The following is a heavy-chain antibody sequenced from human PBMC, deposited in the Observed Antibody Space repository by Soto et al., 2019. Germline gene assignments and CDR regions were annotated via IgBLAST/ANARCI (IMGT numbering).Heavy chain of an antibody. CDR1: GCSVSSGSYY. CDR3: ERDPKWLRDRGAFDI. Sequence: SETLSLTCTVSGCSVSSGSYYWSWIRQPPGKGLEWIGYIYYSGSTNYNPSLKSRVTISVDTSKNQFSLKLSSVTAADTAVYYCERDPKWLRDRGAFDIWGQGTMVTVSS. D-gene: IGHD5-12*01. V-gene: IGHV4-61*01. CDR2: IYYSGST. J-gene: IGHJ3*02.